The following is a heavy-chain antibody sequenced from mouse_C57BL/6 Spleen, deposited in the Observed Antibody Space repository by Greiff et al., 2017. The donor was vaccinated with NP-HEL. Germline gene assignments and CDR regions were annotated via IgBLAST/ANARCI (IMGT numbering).Heavy chain of an antibody. CDR1: GFTFSDYY. V-gene: IGHV5-12*01. J-gene: IGHJ4*01. CDR3: ARLYGGSSYDYAMDY. CDR2: ISNGGGST. Sequence: EVMLVESGGGLVQPGGSLKLSCAASGFTFSDYYMYWVRQTPEKRLEWVAYISNGGGSTDYPDTVKGRFTISRDNAKNTLYLQMSRLKSEDTAMDYCARLYGGSSYDYAMDYWGQGTPVTVSS. D-gene: IGHD1-1*01.